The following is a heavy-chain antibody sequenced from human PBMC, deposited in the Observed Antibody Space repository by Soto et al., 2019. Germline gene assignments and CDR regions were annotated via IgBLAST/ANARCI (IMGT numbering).Heavy chain of an antibody. Sequence: GGSLRLSCVASGFTLSTYWMAWVRQTPGKGLECVANILPDGNEINYVDSVKGRFTISRDNAKNSLFLQMNSLRHDDTAVYYCGTDQWGGAFDIGGQGTTVTVSS. CDR2: ILPDGNEI. CDR1: GFTLSTYW. J-gene: IGHJ3*02. D-gene: IGHD3-10*01. CDR3: GTDQWGGAFDI. V-gene: IGHV3-7*01.